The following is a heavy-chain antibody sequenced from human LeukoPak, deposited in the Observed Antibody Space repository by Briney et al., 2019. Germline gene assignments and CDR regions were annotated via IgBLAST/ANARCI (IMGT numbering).Heavy chain of an antibody. CDR1: GASISSGGYY. CDR2: INYGGTT. V-gene: IGHV4-31*03. D-gene: IGHD2-15*01. J-gene: IGHJ3*02. CDR3: ASGSLPSPKGGAFDI. Sequence: SQTLSPPCTVSGASISSGGYYGSWIRHHPGKALGWIGYINYGGTTYYNPSLKSRVTISVDTSKNQFSLKLSSVTAADTAVYYCASGSLPSPKGGAFDIWGQGTMVTVSS.